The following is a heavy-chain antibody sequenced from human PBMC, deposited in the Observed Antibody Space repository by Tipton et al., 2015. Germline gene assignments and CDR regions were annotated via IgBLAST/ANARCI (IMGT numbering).Heavy chain of an antibody. CDR3: ARSWNYGPGDSFNHWAC. D-gene: IGHD3-10*01. CDR2: MSGSDDAT. Sequence: SLRLSCGASGFTFSSYAMSWVRQAPGKGLEWVSTMSGSDDATYYADAVNGRFTFSRDSSKNTLYLQMNSLRADDTAIYYCARSWNYGPGDSFNHWACWGQATLVTVSS. CDR1: GFTFSSYA. J-gene: IGHJ4*02. V-gene: IGHV3-23*01.